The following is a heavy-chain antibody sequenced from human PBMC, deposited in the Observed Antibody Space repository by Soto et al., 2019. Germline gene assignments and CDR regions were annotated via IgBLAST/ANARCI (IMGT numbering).Heavy chain of an antibody. V-gene: IGHV4-34*01. Sequence: XETLSVXCAVSGVSLCGYYWTWIRQIPGKGLEWIGEINQSGNTKYNPSLMSRVTMSVDTSRNQFSLKLRSVTAADTAVYYCARPSYALNWDFHYGMQFWGQGTSVTVSS. CDR2: INQSGNT. CDR1: GVSLCGYY. CDR3: ARPSYALNWDFHYGMQF. D-gene: IGHD2-2*01. J-gene: IGHJ6*02.